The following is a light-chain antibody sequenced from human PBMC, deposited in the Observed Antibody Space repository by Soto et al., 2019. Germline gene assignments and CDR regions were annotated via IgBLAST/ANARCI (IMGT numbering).Light chain of an antibody. J-gene: IGLJ2*01. CDR2: GNS. CDR1: SSNIGAGYD. V-gene: IGLV1-40*01. CDR3: QSYDSSLSVV. Sequence: QSVLTQPPSVSGAPGQRVTISCTGSSSNIGAGYDVHWYQQIPGTAPKLLIYGNSNRPSGVPDRFSGSKSGTSASLAITGRQAEDEADYYCQSYDSSLSVVFGGGTKLTVL.